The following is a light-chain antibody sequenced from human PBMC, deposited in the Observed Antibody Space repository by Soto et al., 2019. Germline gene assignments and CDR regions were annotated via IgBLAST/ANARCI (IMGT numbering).Light chain of an antibody. CDR1: QSLLHSNGYNY. V-gene: IGKV2-28*01. J-gene: IGKJ3*01. CDR3: MQALQTPIT. CDR2: LGS. Sequence: DIVMTQSPLSLPVTPGEPASISCRSSQSLLHSNGYNYLDWYLQKPGQSPQLLIYLGSNRVSGVLDRFSGSGSGTDFTLKISRVEAEDVWVYYCMQALQTPITFGPGTKVDIK.